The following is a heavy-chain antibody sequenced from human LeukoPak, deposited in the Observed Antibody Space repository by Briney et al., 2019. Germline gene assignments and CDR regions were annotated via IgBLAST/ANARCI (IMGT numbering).Heavy chain of an antibody. Sequence: GGSLRLSCAASGFTFSSYSMNWVRKAPGKGLEWVSSISSSSSYIYYADSVKGRFTISRDNAKNSLYLQMNSLRAEDTAVYYCARDGAVAGLHYWGQGTLITVSS. CDR3: ARDGAVAGLHY. CDR2: ISSSSSYI. J-gene: IGHJ4*02. V-gene: IGHV3-21*01. D-gene: IGHD6-19*01. CDR1: GFTFSSYS.